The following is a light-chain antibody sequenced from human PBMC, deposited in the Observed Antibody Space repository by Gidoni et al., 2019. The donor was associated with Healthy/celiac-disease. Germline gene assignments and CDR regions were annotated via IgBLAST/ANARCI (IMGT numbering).Light chain of an antibody. CDR1: SLRSYY. J-gene: IGLJ1*01. Sequence: SYELTQDPAVSVALGQTVRITCQGDSLRSYYASWYQQKPGQAPVLVIYGKNNLPSGIPDRFSGSSSGNTASLTITGAQAEDEADYYCNSRDSSGNYVFGTGTKVTVL. CDR3: NSRDSSGNYV. CDR2: GKN. V-gene: IGLV3-19*01.